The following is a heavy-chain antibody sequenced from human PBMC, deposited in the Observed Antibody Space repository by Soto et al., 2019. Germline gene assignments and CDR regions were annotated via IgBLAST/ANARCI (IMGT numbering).Heavy chain of an antibody. J-gene: IGHJ6*02. CDR1: GFTFSSYA. CDR2: ISGSGGST. Sequence: GGSLRLSCAASGFTFSSYAMSWVRQAPGKGLEWVSAISGSGGSTYYADSVKGRFTISRDNSKNTLYLQMNSLRAEDTAVYYCAKDLSPDTYYYDSSGYYPGYMDVWGQGPTVTVSS. CDR3: AKDLSPDTYYYDSSGYYPGYMDV. V-gene: IGHV3-23*01. D-gene: IGHD3-22*01.